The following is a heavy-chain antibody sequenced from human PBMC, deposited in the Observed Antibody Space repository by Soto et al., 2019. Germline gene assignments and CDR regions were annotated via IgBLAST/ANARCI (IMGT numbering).Heavy chain of an antibody. V-gene: IGHV1-69*12. CDR1: GGTFSSYA. Sequence: QVQLVQSGAEVKKPGSSVKVSCQASGGTFSSYAISWVRQAPGQGLEWMGGFIPIFGTANYAQKFQGRVTITADESTSTAYMELSSLRSEDRAVYYCARGVYSGYYPIVVPYGMDVWGQGTTVTVSS. D-gene: IGHD5-12*01. CDR2: FIPIFGTA. CDR3: ARGVYSGYYPIVVPYGMDV. J-gene: IGHJ6*02.